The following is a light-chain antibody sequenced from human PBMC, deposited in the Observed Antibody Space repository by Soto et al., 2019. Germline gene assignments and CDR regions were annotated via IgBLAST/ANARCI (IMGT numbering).Light chain of an antibody. CDR2: GAS. Sequence: EIVLTQSPGTLSLSPGERATLSCRASESVSSSTYLAWYQQKPGQAPRLLIYGASSRATGIPDRFSGSGSGTDFTLTISRLEPEDFAVYYCQQYGSSPPYTFVQGTKLEIK. CDR1: ESVSSSTY. CDR3: QQYGSSPPYT. V-gene: IGKV3-20*01. J-gene: IGKJ2*01.